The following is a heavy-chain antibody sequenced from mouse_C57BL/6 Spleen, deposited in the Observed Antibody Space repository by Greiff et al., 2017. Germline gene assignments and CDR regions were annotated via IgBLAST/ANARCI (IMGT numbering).Heavy chain of an antibody. CDR1: GFTFSDYG. V-gene: IGHV5-17*01. D-gene: IGHD2-4*01. CDR2: ISSGSSTI. Sequence: EVQLVESGGGLVKPGGSLKLSCAASGFTFSDYGMHWVRQAPEKGLEWVAYISSGSSTIYYADTVKGRFTISRDNAKNTLFLQMTSLRSEDTAMYYCARGRLRHAMDYWGQGTSVTVSS. CDR3: ARGRLRHAMDY. J-gene: IGHJ4*01.